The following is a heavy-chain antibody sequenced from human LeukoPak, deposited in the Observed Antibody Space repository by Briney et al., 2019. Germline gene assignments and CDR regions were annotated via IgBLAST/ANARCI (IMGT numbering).Heavy chain of an antibody. CDR1: GLTFDDYA. V-gene: IGHV3-43*02. CDR3: AKRGKGGAPGHYFDY. J-gene: IGHJ4*02. D-gene: IGHD3-16*01. CDR2: ISGDGGST. Sequence: GGSLRLSCAASGLTFDDYAMHWVRQAPGKGLEWVSLISGDGGSTYYADSVKGRFTISRDNSKNSLYLQMNSLRTEDTALYYCAKRGKGGAPGHYFDYWGQGTLVTVSS.